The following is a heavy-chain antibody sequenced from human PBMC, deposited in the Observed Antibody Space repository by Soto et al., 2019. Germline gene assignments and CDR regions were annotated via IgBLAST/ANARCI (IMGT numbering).Heavy chain of an antibody. V-gene: IGHV4-31*03. D-gene: IGHD2-15*01. Sequence: QVQLQESGPGLVKPSQTLSLTCTVSGGSISGGGYYWSWIRQHPGKGLEWIGYIYYSGSTYYNPSLRSRIAISVDTSKNHFSLKLGAVTAADTAVYYCARDLGGYCSGGSCYQTNWFDPWGQGTLVTVSS. CDR3: ARDLGGYCSGGSCYQTNWFDP. CDR1: GGSISGGGYY. J-gene: IGHJ5*02. CDR2: IYYSGST.